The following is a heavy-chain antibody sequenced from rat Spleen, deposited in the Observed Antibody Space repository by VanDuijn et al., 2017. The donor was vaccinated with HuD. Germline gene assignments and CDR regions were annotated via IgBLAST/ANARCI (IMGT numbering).Heavy chain of an antibody. CDR1: GFSLNSYN. CDR3: TRDPSRFGVDWFAY. J-gene: IGHJ3*01. Sequence: QVQLKESGPGLVQPSQTLSLTCTVSGFSLNSYNVHWVRQPTGKGLEWMGLVWINGNTDYNSTLKSRLSFSRDTSKSQVFLKMNSLQIEDTAIYYCTRDPSRFGVDWFAYWGQGTLVTVSS. V-gene: IGHV2-30*01. D-gene: IGHD4-3*01. CDR2: VWINGNT.